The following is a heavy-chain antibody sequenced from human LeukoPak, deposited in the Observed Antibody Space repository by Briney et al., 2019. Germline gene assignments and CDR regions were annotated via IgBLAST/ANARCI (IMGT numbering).Heavy chain of an antibody. V-gene: IGHV4-34*01. Sequence: SETLSLTCAVYGGSFSGYYWSWIRQPPGKGLEWIGEINHSGSTNYNPSLKSRVTISVDTSKNQFSLKLSSVTAADTAVYYCARAISSGYLRGWFDPWGQGTLVTVSS. D-gene: IGHD3-22*01. CDR1: GGSFSGYY. J-gene: IGHJ5*02. CDR2: INHSGST. CDR3: ARAISSGYLRGWFDP.